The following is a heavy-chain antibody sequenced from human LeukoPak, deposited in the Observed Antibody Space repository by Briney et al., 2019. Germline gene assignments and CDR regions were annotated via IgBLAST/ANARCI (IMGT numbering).Heavy chain of an antibody. D-gene: IGHD1-1*01. V-gene: IGHV1-46*01. J-gene: IGHJ4*02. CDR2: INPSGGST. CDR1: GDTFTSYD. Sequence: ASVKVSCKASGDTFTSYDVNWVRQAPGQGLECMGIINPSGGSTSYAQKFQGRVTMTRDMSTSTVYMELSSLRSEDTAVYYCARDRGTWNDDGFDYWGQGTLVTVSS. CDR3: ARDRGTWNDDGFDY.